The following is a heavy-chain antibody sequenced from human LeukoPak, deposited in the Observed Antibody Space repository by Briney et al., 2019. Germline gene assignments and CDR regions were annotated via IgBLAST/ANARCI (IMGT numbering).Heavy chain of an antibody. J-gene: IGHJ6*03. CDR3: ARRGDSSSWYFYYYYMDV. CDR2: INHSGST. Sequence: SETLSLTCAVYGGSFSGYYWNWIRQPPGKGLEWIGEINHSGSTNYNPSLKSRVTISVDTSKNQFSLKLSSVTAADTAVYYCARRGDSSSWYFYYYYMDVWGKGTTVTISS. D-gene: IGHD6-13*01. V-gene: IGHV4-34*01. CDR1: GGSFSGYY.